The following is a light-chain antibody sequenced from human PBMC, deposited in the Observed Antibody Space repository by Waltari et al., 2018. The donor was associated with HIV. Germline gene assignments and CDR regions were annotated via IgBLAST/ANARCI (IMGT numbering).Light chain of an antibody. V-gene: IGLV3-25*03. CDR3: QSADSSGAYWV. J-gene: IGLJ3*02. CDR2: KDT. Sequence: SSELTQPPSVSVPPGQTARITCSGDAMPNQYAYWYQQKPGQAPILIIYKDTERPSGIPERFSGSTSGTTVTLTSSGVQAEDEADYHCQSADSSGAYWVFGGGTRLTVL. CDR1: AMPNQY.